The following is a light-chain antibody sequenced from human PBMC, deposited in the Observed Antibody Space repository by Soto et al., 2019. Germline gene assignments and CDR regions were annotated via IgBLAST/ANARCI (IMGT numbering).Light chain of an antibody. CDR3: QQHGRSPVT. V-gene: IGKV3-20*01. CDR2: SAS. Sequence: EIVLTQSPGTLSLSPGERATLSCRASQSVSNNYLGWFQQKPGQARRLLIHSASSRATGIPDRFSGSGSGTDFTLTISRLEPEDFAVYYCQQHGRSPVTFGQGTKVEIK. CDR1: QSVSNNY. J-gene: IGKJ1*01.